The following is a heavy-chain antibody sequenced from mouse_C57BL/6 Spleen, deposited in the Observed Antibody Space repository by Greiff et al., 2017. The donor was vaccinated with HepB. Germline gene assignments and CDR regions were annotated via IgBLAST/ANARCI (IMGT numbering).Heavy chain of an antibody. J-gene: IGHJ3*01. V-gene: IGHV1-42*01. CDR3: ARGLRG. D-gene: IGHD3-1*01. Sequence: EVQLQQSGPELVKPGASVKISCKASGYSFTGYYMNWVKQSPEKSLEWIGEINPSTGGTTYNQKFKAKATLTVDKSSSTAYMQLKSLTSEDSAVYYCARGLRGWGQGTLVTVSA. CDR2: INPSTGGT. CDR1: GYSFTGYY.